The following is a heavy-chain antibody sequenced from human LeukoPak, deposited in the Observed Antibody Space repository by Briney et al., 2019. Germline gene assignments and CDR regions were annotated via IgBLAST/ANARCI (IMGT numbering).Heavy chain of an antibody. V-gene: IGHV4-39*01. CDR1: GGSISSSSYY. J-gene: IGHJ6*03. CDR3: ARHATYYSYYYMDV. CDR2: IYYSGST. Sequence: SETLSLTCTVSGGSISSSSYYWGWIRQPPGKGLEWIGSIYYSGSTYYKPSLKSRVTISVDTSKNQFSLKLSSVTAADTAVYYCARHATYYSYYYMDVWGKGTTVTVSS.